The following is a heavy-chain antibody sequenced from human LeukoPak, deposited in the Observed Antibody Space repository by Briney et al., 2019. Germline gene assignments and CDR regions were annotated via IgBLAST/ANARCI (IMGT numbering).Heavy chain of an antibody. D-gene: IGHD2-2*01. CDR2: INPNSGGT. Sequence: GASVKVSCKASGYTFTGYYMHWVRQAPGQGLEWMGWINPNSGGTNYAQKFQGRVTMTRDTSISTAYMELSGLRSDDTAVYYCARVAVVVVPAAALGYWGQGTLVTVSS. V-gene: IGHV1-2*02. CDR3: ARVAVVVVPAAALGY. J-gene: IGHJ4*02. CDR1: GYTFTGYY.